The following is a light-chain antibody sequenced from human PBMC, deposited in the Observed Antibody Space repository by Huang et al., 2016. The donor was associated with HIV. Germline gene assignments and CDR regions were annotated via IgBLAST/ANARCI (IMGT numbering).Light chain of an antibody. J-gene: IGKJ2*01. CDR2: LGS. Sequence: DIVMIQSPLSLLVTPGESASISCRSSQRLLHTNGYNYLDCYLQKPGQSPQLLIYLGSSRASGVPDRFSGGGSGTRFSLNISRVEAEDAGTYYCMEALKTPYTFGQGTNLEIK. CDR3: MEALKTPYT. V-gene: IGKV2-28*01. CDR1: QRLLHTNGYNY.